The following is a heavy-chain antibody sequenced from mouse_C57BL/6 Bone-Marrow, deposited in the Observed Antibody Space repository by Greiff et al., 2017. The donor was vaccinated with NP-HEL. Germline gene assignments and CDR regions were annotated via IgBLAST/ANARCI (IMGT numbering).Heavy chain of an antibody. CDR2: IYPGSGST. CDR3: ATPRYYNDAMDY. J-gene: IGHJ4*01. Sequence: QVQLKQPGAELVKPGASVKMSCKASGYTFTSYWITWVKQRPGQGLEWIGDIYPGSGSTNYNEKFKSKATLTVDTSSSTAYMQLSSLTSEDSAVYYCATPRYYNDAMDYWGQGTSVTVSS. V-gene: IGHV1-55*01. D-gene: IGHD2-12*01. CDR1: GYTFTSYW.